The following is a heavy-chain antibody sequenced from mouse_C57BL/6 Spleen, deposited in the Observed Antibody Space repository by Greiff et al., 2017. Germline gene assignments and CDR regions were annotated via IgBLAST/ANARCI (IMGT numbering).Heavy chain of an antibody. CDR2: ISNGGGST. D-gene: IGHD2-5*01. CDR3: ARHRDSNYPYYAMDY. V-gene: IGHV5-12*01. J-gene: IGHJ4*01. CDR1: GFTFSDYY. Sequence: EVKVVESGGGLVQPGGSLKLSCAASGFTFSDYYMYWVRQTPEKRLEWVAYISNGGGSTYYPDTVKGRFTISRDNAKNTLYLQMSRLKSEDTAMYYCARHRDSNYPYYAMDYWGQGTSVTVSS.